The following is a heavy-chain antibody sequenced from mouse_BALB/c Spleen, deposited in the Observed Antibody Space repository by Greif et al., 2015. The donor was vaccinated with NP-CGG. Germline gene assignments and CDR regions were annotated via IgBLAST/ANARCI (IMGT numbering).Heavy chain of an antibody. D-gene: IGHD1-1*01. J-gene: IGHJ3*01. CDR3: AAYYYGPAWFAY. CDR1: GFNIKDTY. CDR2: IDPANGNT. Sequence: VQLQQSGAELVKPGASVKLSCTASGFNIKDTYMHWVKQRPEQGLEWIGGIDPANGNTKYDPKFQGKATITADTSSNTASLQLSSLTSEATAVYYCAAYYYGPAWFAYWGQGTLVTVSA. V-gene: IGHV14-3*02.